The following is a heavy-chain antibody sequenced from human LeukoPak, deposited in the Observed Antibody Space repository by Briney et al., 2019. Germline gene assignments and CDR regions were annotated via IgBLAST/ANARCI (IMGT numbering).Heavy chain of an antibody. CDR2: IYYSGST. V-gene: IGHV4-39*07. J-gene: IGHJ5*02. D-gene: IGHD2-15*01. CDR3: ARAKDIVVVVAASNWFDP. CDR1: GGSISIYF. Sequence: SETLSLTCTVSGGSISIYFWSWIRQPPGKGLEWIGSIYYSGSTYYNPSLKSRVTISVDTSKNQFSLKLSSVTAADTAVYYCARAKDIVVVVAASNWFDPWGQGTLVTVSS.